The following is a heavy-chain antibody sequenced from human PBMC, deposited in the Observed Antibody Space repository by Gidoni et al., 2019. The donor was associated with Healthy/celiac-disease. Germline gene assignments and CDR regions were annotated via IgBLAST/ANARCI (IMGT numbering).Heavy chain of an antibody. V-gene: IGHV4-31*03. D-gene: IGHD6-13*01. CDR1: GGSISSGGYY. CDR3: ARDSLYRSSWYRNYYGMDV. Sequence: QVQLQESGPGLVKPSQTLSLTCTVSGGSISSGGYYWSWIRQHPGKGLEWIGYIYYSGSTYYNPSLKSRVTISVDTSKNQFSLKLSSVTAEETAVYYCARDSLYRSSWYRNYYGMDVWGQGTTVTVSS. J-gene: IGHJ6*02. CDR2: IYYSGST.